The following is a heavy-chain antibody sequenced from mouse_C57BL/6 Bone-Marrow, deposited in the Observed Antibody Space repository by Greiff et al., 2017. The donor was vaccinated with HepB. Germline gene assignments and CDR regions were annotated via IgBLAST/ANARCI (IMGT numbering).Heavy chain of an antibody. CDR1: GYDFNNYL. Sequence: QVQLQQSGAELVRPGTSVKVSCKASGYDFNNYLIEWVKQRPGQGLEWIGVMNPGSGGTNYNEKVKGKETLTADKSSSTAYMQLSSLTSEDSAVYFCARDYYGSSYSFDYWGQGTTLTVSS. J-gene: IGHJ2*01. D-gene: IGHD1-1*01. CDR2: MNPGSGGT. CDR3: ARDYYGSSYSFDY. V-gene: IGHV1-54*01.